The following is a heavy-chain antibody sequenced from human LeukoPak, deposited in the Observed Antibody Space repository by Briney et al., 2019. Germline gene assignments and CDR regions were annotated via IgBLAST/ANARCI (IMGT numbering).Heavy chain of an antibody. CDR3: AKDGGLWVSAHWGDS. J-gene: IGHJ4*02. CDR2: ITTSDGNT. Sequence: GGSLRPSCAASGFTFSTYWMSWVRQAPGKGLEWVSTITTSDGNTYYADSVKGRFTVSRDNSKNTLFLQMNSLRAEDTAVYYCAKDGGLWVSAHWGDSWGRGTLVTVSS. D-gene: IGHD7-27*01. CDR1: GFTFSTYW. V-gene: IGHV3-23*01.